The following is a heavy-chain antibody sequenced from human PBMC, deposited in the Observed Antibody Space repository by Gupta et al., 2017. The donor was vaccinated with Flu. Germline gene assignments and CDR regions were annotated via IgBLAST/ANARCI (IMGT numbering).Heavy chain of an antibody. CDR3: ARDRAPYLA. Sequence: EVQLVESGGGLVKPGGSLRLSCATSGSTFSSYTMKWIRQAPGKGLEWVSSISSSDTYIYYADAVKGRFTISRDNAKNSLYLQMNSLRAEDTAVYYCARDRAPYLAWGQGTLVTVSS. V-gene: IGHV3-21*01. D-gene: IGHD3-10*01. CDR1: GSTFSSYT. J-gene: IGHJ5*02. CDR2: ISSSDTYI.